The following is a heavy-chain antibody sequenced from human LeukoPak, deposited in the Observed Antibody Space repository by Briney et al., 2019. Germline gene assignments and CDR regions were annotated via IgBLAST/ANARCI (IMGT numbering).Heavy chain of an antibody. V-gene: IGHV1-69*01. J-gene: IGHJ4*02. D-gene: IGHD3-22*01. CDR2: IIPIFGTA. CDR3: ARAWGHDTSGYYSGY. Sequence: GASVKVSCKASGGTFSSYAISWVRQAPGQGLEWMGGIIPIFGTANYAQKFQGRVTITADESTSSAYMELSTLRSEDRAVDYCARAWGHDTSGYYSGYWGQGTLVTVSS. CDR1: GGTFSSYA.